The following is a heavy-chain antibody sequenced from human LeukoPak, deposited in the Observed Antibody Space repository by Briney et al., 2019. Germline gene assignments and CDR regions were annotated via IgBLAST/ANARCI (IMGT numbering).Heavy chain of an antibody. V-gene: IGHV3-74*01. J-gene: IGHJ5*02. CDR2: VATGGTGP. CDR3: ARDMGPYGGSPGAS. D-gene: IGHD4-23*01. CDR1: GFTFSGYW. Sequence: PGGSLRLSCAASGFTFSGYWMHWVRQAPGKGLVWVSRVATGGTGPSYADSVKGRFTISRDNAKNTLYLQMNSLSAEATAVYFCARDMGPYGGSPGASWGQGTLVTVSS.